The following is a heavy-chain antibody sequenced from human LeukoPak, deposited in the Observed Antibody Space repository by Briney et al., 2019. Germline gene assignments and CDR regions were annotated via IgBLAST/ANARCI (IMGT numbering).Heavy chain of an antibody. D-gene: IGHD2-21*02. CDR3: ARDNYEYCGGDCYSPHDY. CDR1: GFTFSSYA. CDR2: ISYDGSNK. Sequence: PGGSLRLSCAASGFTFSSYAMHWVRQAPGKGLEWVAVISYDGSNKYYADSVKGRFTISRDNSKNTLYLQMNSLRAEDTAVYYCARDNYEYCGGDCYSPHDYWGQGTLVTVSS. J-gene: IGHJ4*02. V-gene: IGHV3-30-3*01.